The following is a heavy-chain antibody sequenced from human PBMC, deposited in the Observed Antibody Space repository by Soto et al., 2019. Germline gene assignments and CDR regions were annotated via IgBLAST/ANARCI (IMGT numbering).Heavy chain of an antibody. J-gene: IGHJ6*02. V-gene: IGHV3-23*01. Sequence: GGSLRLSCAASGFPFSSYAMSWVRQAPGKGLEWVSAISGSGGSTYYADSVKGRFTISRDNSKNTLYLQMNSLRAEDTAVYYCAKDRITIFGVVHAASGMDVWGQGTTVTVSS. CDR3: AKDRITIFGVVHAASGMDV. CDR1: GFPFSSYA. CDR2: ISGSGGST. D-gene: IGHD3-3*01.